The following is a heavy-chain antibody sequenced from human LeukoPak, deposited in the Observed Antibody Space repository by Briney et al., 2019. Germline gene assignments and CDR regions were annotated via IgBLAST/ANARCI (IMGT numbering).Heavy chain of an antibody. D-gene: IGHD3-16*01. CDR2: INPNSGGT. J-gene: IGHJ3*02. V-gene: IGHV1-2*06. CDR1: GYTFTGYY. CDR3: ARTYDPGAFDI. Sequence: ASVKVSCKASGYTFTGYYMHWVRQAPGQGLEWMGRINPNSGGTNYAQKFQGRVTMTRDTSISTAYMELSRLRADDTAVYYCARTYDPGAFDIWGQGTMVTVSS.